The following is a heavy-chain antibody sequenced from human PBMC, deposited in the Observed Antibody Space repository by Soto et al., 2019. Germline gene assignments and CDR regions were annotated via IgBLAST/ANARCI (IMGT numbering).Heavy chain of an antibody. CDR1: GFTFSNAW. CDR3: TTDIVVVPAAINIDY. V-gene: IGHV3-15*07. Sequence: EVQLVESGGGLVKPGGSLRLSCAASGFTFSNAWMNWVRQAPGKGLEWVGRIKSKTDGGTTDYAAPVKGRFTISRDDSKNTLYLQMNSLKTADTAVYYCTTDIVVVPAAINIDYWGQGTLVTVSS. CDR2: IKSKTDGGTT. J-gene: IGHJ4*02. D-gene: IGHD2-2*01.